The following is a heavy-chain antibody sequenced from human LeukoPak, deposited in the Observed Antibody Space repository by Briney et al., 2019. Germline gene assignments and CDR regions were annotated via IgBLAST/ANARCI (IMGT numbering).Heavy chain of an antibody. D-gene: IGHD3-10*01. CDR1: GYTFTGYY. Sequence: APVKPCCKASGYTFTGYYIHWVRQAPGQGLEWMAWINPNSGATNYAQKFQGRVSMTRDTSISTASMALSRLTSDDTAVYFCARGRFGEWDNWFDPWGQGTLVTVSS. CDR2: INPNSGAT. CDR3: ARGRFGEWDNWFDP. V-gene: IGHV1-2*02. J-gene: IGHJ5*02.